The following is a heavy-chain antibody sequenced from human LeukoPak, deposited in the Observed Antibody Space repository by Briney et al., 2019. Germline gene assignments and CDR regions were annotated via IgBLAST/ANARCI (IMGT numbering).Heavy chain of an antibody. CDR2: ISYSGST. D-gene: IGHD3-22*01. J-gene: IGHJ1*01. Sequence: SETLSLTCTVSGGSVSSYQWGWIRQPPGKGLEWIAYISYSGSTNYNPSLKSRVTISVDTSKNQFSLKLSSVTAADTAVYYCARVEWDSSGYYYFQHWGQGTLVTVSS. V-gene: IGHV4-59*02. CDR3: ARVEWDSSGYYYFQH. CDR1: GGSVSSYQ.